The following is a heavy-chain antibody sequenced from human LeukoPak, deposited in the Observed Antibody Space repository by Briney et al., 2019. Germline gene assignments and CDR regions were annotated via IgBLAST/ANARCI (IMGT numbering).Heavy chain of an antibody. CDR1: GYSISSGYY. J-gene: IGHJ4*02. V-gene: IGHV4-38-2*02. CDR2: IYHSGST. CDR3: ARRGRLAEFDY. Sequence: SETLSLTCTVSGYSISSGYYWGWIRQPPGKGLEWIGSIYHSGSTYYNPSLKSRVTISVDTSKNQFSLKLSSVTAADTAVYYCARRGRLAEFDYWGQGTLVTVSS. D-gene: IGHD3-16*01.